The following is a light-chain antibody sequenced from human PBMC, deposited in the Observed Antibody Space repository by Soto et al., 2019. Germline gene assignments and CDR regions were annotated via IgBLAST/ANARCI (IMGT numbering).Light chain of an antibody. Sequence: DIVLTQSPDTLSLSPGESATVSCRASQILSGTYLAWYQQKLGQSPRLLIYAASTRATGVPDRFSGSGSGTDFTLTISRLEPEDFAVYYCQHYVSSPLTFGGGTKVEIK. J-gene: IGKJ4*01. CDR3: QHYVSSPLT. CDR1: QILSGTY. V-gene: IGKV3-20*01. CDR2: AAS.